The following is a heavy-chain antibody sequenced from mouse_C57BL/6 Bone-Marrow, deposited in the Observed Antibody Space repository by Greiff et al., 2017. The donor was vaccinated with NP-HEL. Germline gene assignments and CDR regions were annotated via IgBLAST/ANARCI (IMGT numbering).Heavy chain of an antibody. CDR3: ARRDAYPYYYAMDY. CDR2: ISNGGGST. D-gene: IGHD2-10*01. CDR1: GFTFSDYY. J-gene: IGHJ4*01. V-gene: IGHV5-12*01. Sequence: EVQLVESGGGLVQPGGSLKLSCAASGFTFSDYYMYWVRQTPEKRLEWVAYISNGGGSTYYPDTVKGRFPISRDNAKNTLYLQMSRLKSEDTAMYYCARRDAYPYYYAMDYWGQGTSVTVSS.